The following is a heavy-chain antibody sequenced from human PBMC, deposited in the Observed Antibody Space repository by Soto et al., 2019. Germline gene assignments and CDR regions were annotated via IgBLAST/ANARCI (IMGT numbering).Heavy chain of an antibody. CDR1: DGSIISYY. CDR2: LYYSGSTT. J-gene: IGHJ4*02. D-gene: IGHD6-6*01. V-gene: IGHV4-59*08. CDR3: ARSSIAPRLFMYPFDY. Sequence: PSETLSLTCSVSDGSIISYYWSWIRQPPGQGLEWIGYLYYSGSTTNYNPSLNSRVTISLDTSKNQFSLKLRSVTAADTAVYYCARSSIAPRLFMYPFDYWGQGTLVTVSS.